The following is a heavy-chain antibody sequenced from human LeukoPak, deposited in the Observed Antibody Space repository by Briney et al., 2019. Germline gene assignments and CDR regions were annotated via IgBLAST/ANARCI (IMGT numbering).Heavy chain of an antibody. CDR1: GGSFSGYY. D-gene: IGHD3-16*01. V-gene: IGHV4-34*01. J-gene: IGHJ4*02. Sequence: SETLSLTCAVYGGSFSGYYWSWIRQPPGKGLEWIGEINHSGSTNYNPSLKSRVTISVDTSKNQFSLKLSSVTAADTAVYYCARQGGSQRSLYYFDYWGQGTLVTVSS. CDR2: INHSGST. CDR3: ARQGGSQRSLYYFDY.